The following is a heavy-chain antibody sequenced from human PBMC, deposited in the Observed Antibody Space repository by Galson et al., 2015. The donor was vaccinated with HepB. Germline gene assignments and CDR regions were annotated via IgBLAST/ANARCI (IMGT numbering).Heavy chain of an antibody. Sequence: SVKVSCKASGYTFTTYDINWVRQAPGQGLEWMGWMTPNNGNSGFAQKFQGRVTMTRKTSMTTAYMELRGLRSEDTAVYYCARAMDQVIHRGEGPFDSWGQGTLVTVSS. CDR3: ARAMDQVIHRGEGPFDS. V-gene: IGHV1-8*01. CDR2: MTPNNGNS. CDR1: GYTFTTYD. D-gene: IGHD3-10*01. J-gene: IGHJ4*02.